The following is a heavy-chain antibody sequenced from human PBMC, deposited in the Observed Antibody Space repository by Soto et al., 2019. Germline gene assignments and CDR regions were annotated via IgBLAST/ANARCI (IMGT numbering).Heavy chain of an antibody. CDR2: ISGSGTKT. V-gene: IGHV3-23*01. D-gene: IGHD3-22*01. Sequence: GGTLRLSCAASGFSFSSYAMSWVRQAPGKGLDWVSAISGSGTKTHYADSVKGRFTISRDNSKNTLYLQMNSLRAEDTAVYYCAKDHPVIEVVKVFEYWGRGALVTVSS. J-gene: IGHJ4*02. CDR1: GFSFSSYA. CDR3: AKDHPVIEVVKVFEY.